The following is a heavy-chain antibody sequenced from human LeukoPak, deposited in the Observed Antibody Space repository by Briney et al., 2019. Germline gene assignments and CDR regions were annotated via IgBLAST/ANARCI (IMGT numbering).Heavy chain of an antibody. CDR2: ISSNGGST. CDR3: VRGGSGSYYNGYFDY. D-gene: IGHD3-10*01. J-gene: IGHJ4*02. V-gene: IGHV3-64D*06. Sequence: PGGSLRLSCSASGFTFSSYAMHWVRQAPGKGREYDSAISSNGGSTYYADSVKGRFTISRDNSKNTLYLQMSSLRAEDTAVYYCVRGGSGSYYNGYFDYWGQGTLVTVSS. CDR1: GFTFSSYA.